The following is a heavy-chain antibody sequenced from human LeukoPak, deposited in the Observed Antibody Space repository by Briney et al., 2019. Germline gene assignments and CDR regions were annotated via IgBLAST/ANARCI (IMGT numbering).Heavy chain of an antibody. J-gene: IGHJ4*02. CDR1: GFTFSNYA. CDR3: AKDGQFGLGFCSGGSCYFLDN. V-gene: IGHV3-23*01. D-gene: IGHD2-15*01. CDR2: ISGDAYST. Sequence: PGGSLRLSCAGSGFTFSNYAMSWVRQAPGKGLEWVSAISGDAYSTFYADSVKGRLTISRDNSKNALYLQLNSLRAEDAAVYYCAKDGQFGLGFCSGGSCYFLDNWGQGTLVTVSS.